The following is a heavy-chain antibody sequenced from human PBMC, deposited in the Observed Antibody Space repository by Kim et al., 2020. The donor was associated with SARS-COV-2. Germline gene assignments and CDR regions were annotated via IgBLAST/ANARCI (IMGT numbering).Heavy chain of an antibody. J-gene: IGHJ4*02. V-gene: IGHV1-69*01. CDR3: ARGVDYDVPFDY. Sequence: NYAQKFQGRVTITADESTSTAYMELSSLRSEDTAVYYCARGVDYDVPFDYWGQGTLVTVSS. D-gene: IGHD4-17*01.